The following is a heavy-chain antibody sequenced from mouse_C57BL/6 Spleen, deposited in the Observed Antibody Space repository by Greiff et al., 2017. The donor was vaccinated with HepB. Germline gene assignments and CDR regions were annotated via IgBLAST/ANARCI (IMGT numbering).Heavy chain of an antibody. Sequence: QVQLQQPGAELVRPGSSVKLSCKASGYTFTSYWMHWVKQRPIQGLEWIGNIDPSDSETHYNQKFKDKATLTVDKSSSTAYMQLSSLTSEDSAVYYCAREGDGSSPFDYWGQGTTLTVSS. CDR3: AREGDGSSPFDY. V-gene: IGHV1-52*01. D-gene: IGHD1-1*01. J-gene: IGHJ2*01. CDR1: GYTFTSYW. CDR2: IDPSDSET.